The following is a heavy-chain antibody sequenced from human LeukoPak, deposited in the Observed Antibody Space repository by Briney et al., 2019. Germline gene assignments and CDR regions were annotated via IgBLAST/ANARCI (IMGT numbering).Heavy chain of an antibody. D-gene: IGHD2-15*01. CDR3: ARHSTIGYCSGGSCYFDY. CDR1: GYTFTGYY. Sequence: ASVKVSCKASGYTFTGYYMHWVRQAPGQGLEWMGWINPNSGGTNYAQKFQGRLTMTRDTSISTAYMELSSLRSDDTAVYYCARHSTIGYCSGGSCYFDYWGQGTLVTVSS. CDR2: INPNSGGT. J-gene: IGHJ4*02. V-gene: IGHV1-2*02.